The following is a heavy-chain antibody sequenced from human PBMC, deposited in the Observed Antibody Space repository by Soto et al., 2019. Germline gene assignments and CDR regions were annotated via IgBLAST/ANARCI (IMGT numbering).Heavy chain of an antibody. Sequence: GGSLRLSCAASGFTFSDSYMSWIRQAPGKGLEWISYITFSGNTVYYADSLKGRFTISRDNAKNSLYLQMNRLRAEDTAVYYCASVSWREKYGMDVWGQGTTVTVSS. J-gene: IGHJ6*02. CDR3: ASVSWREKYGMDV. CDR2: ITFSGNTV. V-gene: IGHV3-11*01. CDR1: GFTFSDSY.